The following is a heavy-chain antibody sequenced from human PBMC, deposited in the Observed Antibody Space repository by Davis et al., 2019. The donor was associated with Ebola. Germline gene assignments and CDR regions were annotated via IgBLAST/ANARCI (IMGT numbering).Heavy chain of an antibody. CDR2: INAGDGNT. V-gene: IGHV1-3*01. CDR1: GYTFSNFA. J-gene: IGHJ4*02. CDR3: AREATFSLDY. D-gene: IGHD3-16*01. Sequence: AASVKVSCKASGYTFSNFAMHWVRQAPGQSLEWMGWINAGDGNTKYSQKFQGRVTITRDTSASTAYMELSSLRSEDTAVYYCAREATFSLDYWGQGTLVSVSS.